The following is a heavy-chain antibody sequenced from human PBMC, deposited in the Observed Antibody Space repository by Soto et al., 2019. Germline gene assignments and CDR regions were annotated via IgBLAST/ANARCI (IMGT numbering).Heavy chain of an antibody. CDR3: ARHVGP. D-gene: IGHD2-15*01. J-gene: IGHJ5*02. CDR2: IYYSGST. Sequence: PSETLSLTCTFSGGSISISSYYWGWIRQPPGKGLEWIGGIYYSGSTYYNPSLKSRVTISVDTSKNQFSLKLSSVTAADTAVYYCARHVGPWGQGTLVTVSS. CDR1: GGSISISSYY. V-gene: IGHV4-39*01.